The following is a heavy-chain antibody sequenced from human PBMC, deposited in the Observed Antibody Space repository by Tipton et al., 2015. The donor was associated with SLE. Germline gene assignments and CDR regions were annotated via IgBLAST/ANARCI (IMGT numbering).Heavy chain of an antibody. J-gene: IGHJ4*02. V-gene: IGHV4-34*01. CDR2: INHSGST. D-gene: IGHD6-6*01. CDR3: ARLGSRAANIGY. CDR1: GFTFSTYW. Sequence: LRLSCAASGFTFSTYWMTWVRQAPGKGLEWIGEINHSGSTNYNPSLKSRVTISVDTSKNQFSLKLSSVTAADTAVYHCARLGSRAANIGYWGQGTLVTVSS.